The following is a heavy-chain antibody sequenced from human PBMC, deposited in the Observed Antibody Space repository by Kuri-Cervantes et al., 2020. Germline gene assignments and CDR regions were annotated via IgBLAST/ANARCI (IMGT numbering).Heavy chain of an antibody. CDR1: GRSLSSGDYY. V-gene: IGHV4-61*08. CDR2: VYKTGST. CDR3: ASLDNYNFGH. D-gene: IGHD5-24*01. Sequence: SETLSLTCTVSGRSLSSGDYYWSWIRQPPGKGLEWIGYVYKTGSTYYNPSLWSRLTISLDTSKNQFSLTLNSVTAADTAVYYCASLDNYNFGHWGQGTLVTVSS. J-gene: IGHJ4*02.